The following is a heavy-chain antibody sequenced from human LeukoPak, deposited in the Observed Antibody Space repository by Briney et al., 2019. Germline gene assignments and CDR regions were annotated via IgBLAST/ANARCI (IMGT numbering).Heavy chain of an antibody. CDR3: ARKRPNYFDY. V-gene: IGHV3-7*01. Sequence: GGSLRLSCVASGFTFGKYWMSWVRQAPGKGPGWVANINLDGSQKYYVDSVKGRFTISRDNAENSLYLQMNSLRAEDTALYYCARKRPNYFDYWGQGTLVTVSS. J-gene: IGHJ4*02. CDR2: INLDGSQK. CDR1: GFTFGKYW.